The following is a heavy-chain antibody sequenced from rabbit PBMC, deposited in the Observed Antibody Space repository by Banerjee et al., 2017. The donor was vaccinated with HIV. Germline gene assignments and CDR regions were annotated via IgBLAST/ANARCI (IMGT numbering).Heavy chain of an antibody. CDR3: AREESDGGGHLKL. J-gene: IGHJ3*01. Sequence: QEQLEDSGGDLVKPGGSLTLTCTASGFTLSSYWMCWVRQAPGKGLEWIGCIWTGNSKTAYANWAKGRFTVSKNSSTTVTLQMTSVTAADTATYFWAREESDGGGHLKLWGQGTLVTVS. CDR2: IWTGNSKT. D-gene: IGHD2-1*01. CDR1: GFTLSSYW. V-gene: IGHV1S45*01.